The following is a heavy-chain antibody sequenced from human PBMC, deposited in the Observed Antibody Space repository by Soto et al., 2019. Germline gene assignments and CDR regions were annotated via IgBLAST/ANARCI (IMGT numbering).Heavy chain of an antibody. J-gene: IGHJ4*02. D-gene: IGHD3-3*01. CDR3: ARSLELSRGWRY. CDR2: INHGGSA. V-gene: IGHV4-34*01. CDR1: GGSFTSYY. Sequence: QVQLQQWGAGLLKPSETLSLTCAVYGGSFTSYYWSWVRQPPGMGLEWLGEINHGGSANYNPSLKSRVTISIDTSKNQFSLKLNSGTAADTAVYYCARSLELSRGWRYWGQGTLVTVSS.